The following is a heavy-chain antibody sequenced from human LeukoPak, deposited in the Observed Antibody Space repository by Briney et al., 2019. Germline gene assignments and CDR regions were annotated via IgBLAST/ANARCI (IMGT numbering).Heavy chain of an antibody. Sequence: SETLSLTCTVSGGSISSSSYYWGWIRQPPGKGLEWIGYIYYSGSTYYNPSLKSRVTISVDTSKNQFSLKLSSVTAADTAVYYCARDSGPYGSGSPGAFDYWGQGTLVTVSS. V-gene: IGHV4-31*03. J-gene: IGHJ4*02. CDR1: GGSISSSSYY. CDR2: IYYSGST. CDR3: ARDSGPYGSGSPGAFDY. D-gene: IGHD3-10*01.